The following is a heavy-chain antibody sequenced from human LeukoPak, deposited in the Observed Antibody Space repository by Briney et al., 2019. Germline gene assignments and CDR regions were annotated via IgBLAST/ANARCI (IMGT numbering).Heavy chain of an antibody. CDR3: ARDKDRDDFWSGYSGPTDI. Sequence: GGSLRLSSAASGFTFSSYWMSWVRQAPGKGLEWVANIKQDGSEKYYVDSVKGRFTISRDNAKNSLYLQMNRRRAEDTAVYFCARDKDRDDFWSGYSGPTDIWDQGTMVTVSS. D-gene: IGHD3-3*01. CDR2: IKQDGSEK. V-gene: IGHV3-7*01. CDR1: GFTFSSYW. J-gene: IGHJ3*02.